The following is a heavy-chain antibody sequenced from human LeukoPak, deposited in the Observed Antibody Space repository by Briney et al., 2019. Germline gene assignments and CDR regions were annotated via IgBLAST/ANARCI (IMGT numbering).Heavy chain of an antibody. Sequence: GASVKVSCNASGYTFTSYGISWVRQAPGHGLEWLGWISAYNGNTNYAQKLQGRVTMTRNTSINTAYMEMSSLRSEDTAVYYCARGGGTRPWGQGTLVTVSS. CDR2: ISAYNGNT. J-gene: IGHJ5*02. CDR1: GYTFTSYG. D-gene: IGHD2-15*01. V-gene: IGHV1-18*01. CDR3: ARGGGTRP.